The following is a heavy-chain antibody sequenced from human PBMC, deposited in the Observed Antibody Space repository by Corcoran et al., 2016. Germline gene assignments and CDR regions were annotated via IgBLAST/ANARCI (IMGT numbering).Heavy chain of an antibody. CDR2: IYYSGST. J-gene: IGHJ2*01. CDR3: AIVVVPNWYFDL. Sequence: QLQLQESGPGLVKPSETLSLTCTVSGGSISSSSYYWGWIRQPPGKWLAWIGSIYYSGSTYYNPSLKSRVTISVDTSKNQFSLTLSSVTAADTAVYYCAIVVVPNWYFDLWGRGTLVTVSS. CDR1: GGSISSSSYY. D-gene: IGHD3-22*01. V-gene: IGHV4-39*01.